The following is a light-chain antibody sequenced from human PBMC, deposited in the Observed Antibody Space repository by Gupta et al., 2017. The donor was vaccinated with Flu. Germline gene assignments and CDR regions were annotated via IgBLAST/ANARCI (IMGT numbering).Light chain of an antibody. CDR3: QQYYSTSL. Sequence: DIVLTQSPDSLAVSLGERATINCKSSQSVLYSSNNKNYLAWYQQKPGQPPKLLIYWASTRESRVPDRFSGSGSGTDFTLTISSLQAEDVAVYYCQQYYSTSLFGGGTKVEIK. J-gene: IGKJ4*01. V-gene: IGKV4-1*01. CDR1: QSVLYSSNNKNY. CDR2: WAS.